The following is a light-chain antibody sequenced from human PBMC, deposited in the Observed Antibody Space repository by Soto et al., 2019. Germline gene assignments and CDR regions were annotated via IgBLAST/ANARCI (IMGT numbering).Light chain of an antibody. CDR1: SSNIGAGFD. CDR2: GNT. Sequence: QSVLTQPPSVSGAPGQRVTISCTGSSSNIGAGFDVHWYQQLPGTAPKLLIYGNTNRPSGVPDRFSGSRSVTSASLAITGLQAEEEADYHCQSYDSSLSGWVFGGGTKLTVL. V-gene: IGLV1-40*01. J-gene: IGLJ3*02. CDR3: QSYDSSLSGWV.